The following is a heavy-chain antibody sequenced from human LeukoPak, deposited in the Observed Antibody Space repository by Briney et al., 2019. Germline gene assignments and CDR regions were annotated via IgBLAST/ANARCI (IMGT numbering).Heavy chain of an antibody. V-gene: IGHV1-69*01. J-gene: IGHJ5*02. CDR3: ARDLPTRWDVGVVPSAA. CDR1: GGTFSSYP. CDR2: IIPIFGTA. Sequence: ASVKVSCKASGGTFSSYPISWVRQAPGQGLEWMGGIIPIFGTANNAQKFQGRVTITADESTSTAYMELNSLRSEDTAVYYCARDLPTRWDVGVVPSAAWGQGTLVTVSS. D-gene: IGHD2-2*01.